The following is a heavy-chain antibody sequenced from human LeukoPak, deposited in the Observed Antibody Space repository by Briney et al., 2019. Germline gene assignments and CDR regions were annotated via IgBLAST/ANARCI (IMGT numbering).Heavy chain of an antibody. J-gene: IGHJ6*02. V-gene: IGHV4-59*11. CDR1: GASISRHY. D-gene: IGHD2-15*01. Sequence: SETLSLTCAVSGASISRHYWSWIRQPPGKGLEWIGYTSGSISDNPSLKSRVTISIDPSKNQFSLSLSSVTAANTAVYYCARGQTPGANYYYYYGMDVWSQGTTVTVSS. CDR2: TSGSI. CDR3: ARGQTPGANYYYYYGMDV.